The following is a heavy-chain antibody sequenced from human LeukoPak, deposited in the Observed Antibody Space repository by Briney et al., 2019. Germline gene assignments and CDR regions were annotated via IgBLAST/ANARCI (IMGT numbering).Heavy chain of an antibody. J-gene: IGHJ4*02. D-gene: IGHD1/OR15-1a*01. V-gene: IGHV3-53*01. CDR1: GFTVSSNY. CDR3: ARTDRTNNGPRE. CDR2: IHSGGST. Sequence: GGSLRLSCAASGFTVSSNYMSWVRQAPGKGLEWVSVIHSGGSTNYADSVKGRFTISRDNAMNSLCLQMNSLKAEDTAVYYCARTDRTNNGPREWGQGTLVTVSS.